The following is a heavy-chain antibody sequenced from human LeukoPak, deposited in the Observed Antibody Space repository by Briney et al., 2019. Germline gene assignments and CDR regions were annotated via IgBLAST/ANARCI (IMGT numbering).Heavy chain of an antibody. CDR2: IYYSGST. J-gene: IGHJ6*03. V-gene: IGHV4-39*07. D-gene: IGHD3-16*01. CDR1: GGSISSSSYY. Sequence: PSETLSLTCTVSGGSISSSSYYWGWIRQPPGKGLEWIGSIYYSGSTYYNPPLKSRVTISVDTSKNQFSLKLSSVTAADTAVYYCARDLARFGGVISYYYYMDVWGKGTTVTVSS. CDR3: ARDLARFGGVISYYYYMDV.